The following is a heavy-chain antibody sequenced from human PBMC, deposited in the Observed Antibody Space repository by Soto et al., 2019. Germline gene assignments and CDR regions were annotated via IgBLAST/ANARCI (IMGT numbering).Heavy chain of an antibody. V-gene: IGHV1-18*01. Sequence: QVQLVQSGGEVKKPGASVKVSCRASGYTFTSQGISCVRQAPGQGLEWRGWISVYNGKTNYAQKLQGRLTMTTDTFTSTAYMELRGMRSDDTAVYYCARDEPDTARALEYWGQGTLVTVSS. CDR3: ARDEPDTARALEY. CDR2: ISVYNGKT. J-gene: IGHJ4*02. CDR1: GYTFTSQG. D-gene: IGHD5-18*01.